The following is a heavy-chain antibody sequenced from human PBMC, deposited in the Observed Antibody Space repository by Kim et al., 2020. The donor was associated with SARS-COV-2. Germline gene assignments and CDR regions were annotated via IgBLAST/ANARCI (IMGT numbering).Heavy chain of an antibody. D-gene: IGHD2-21*02. CDR3: ARAYCGGDCYSSWFDP. CDR1: GGTFSSYA. J-gene: IGHJ5*02. V-gene: IGHV1-69*13. Sequence: SVKVSCKASGGTFSSYAISWVRQAPGQGLEWMGGIIPIFGTANYAQKFQGRVTITADESTSTAYMELSSLRSEDTAVYYCARAYCGGDCYSSWFDPWGQGTLDTVSS. CDR2: IIPIFGTA.